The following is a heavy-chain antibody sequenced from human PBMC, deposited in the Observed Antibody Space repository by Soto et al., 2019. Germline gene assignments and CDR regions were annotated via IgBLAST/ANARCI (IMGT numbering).Heavy chain of an antibody. D-gene: IGHD3-22*01. J-gene: IGHJ4*02. CDR2: INPNSGGT. V-gene: IGHV1-2*02. CDR3: ARVPYYYDSSGYYFDY. CDR1: GYTFTGYY. Sequence: ASVKVSCKASGYTFTGYYMHWVRQAPGQGLEWMGWINPNSGGTNYAQKFQGRVTMTRDTSISTAYMELSSLRSEDTAVYYCARVPYYYDSSGYYFDYWGQGTLVTVSS.